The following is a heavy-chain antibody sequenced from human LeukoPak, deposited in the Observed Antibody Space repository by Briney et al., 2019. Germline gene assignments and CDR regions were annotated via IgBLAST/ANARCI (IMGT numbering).Heavy chain of an antibody. CDR2: INHSGST. CDR3: ARLTGAPDY. CDR1: GGSFSGYY. D-gene: IGHD1-1*01. J-gene: IGHJ4*02. V-gene: IGHV4-34*01. Sequence: SETLSLTCAVYGGSFSGYYWSWIRQPPGKGLEWIGEINHSGSTDYNPSLKSRVTISVDTSKNQFSLKLSSVTAADTVVYYCARLTGAPDYWGQGTLVTVSS.